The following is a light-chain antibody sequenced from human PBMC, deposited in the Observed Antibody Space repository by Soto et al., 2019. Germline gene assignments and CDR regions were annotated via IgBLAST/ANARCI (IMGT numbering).Light chain of an antibody. J-gene: IGKJ5*01. V-gene: IGKV3-11*01. CDR1: QSFSSY. CDR2: DAS. Sequence: EIVLTQSPATLPLSPGERATLSCRASQSFSSYLAWYQQKPGQAPRLLIYDASKRATGIPARFSGRGSGTDFTLTLSSLEPEDFAVYYCQQRSNRPQVITFGQGTRLEIK. CDR3: QQRSNRPQVIT.